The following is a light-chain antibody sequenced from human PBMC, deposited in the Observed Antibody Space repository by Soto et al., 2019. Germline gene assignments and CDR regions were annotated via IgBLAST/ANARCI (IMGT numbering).Light chain of an antibody. CDR2: GAS. J-gene: IGKJ5*01. V-gene: IGKV3-15*01. Sequence: EIVMTQSPAILSVSPGERATLSCRASQSVSSNLAWYQQKPGQAPRLLIYGASTRATGIPARFSGSGSGTEFTLTISSLQSEDFAFYYCQQYNNWPPTTFGQGTRLEIK. CDR1: QSVSSN. CDR3: QQYNNWPPTT.